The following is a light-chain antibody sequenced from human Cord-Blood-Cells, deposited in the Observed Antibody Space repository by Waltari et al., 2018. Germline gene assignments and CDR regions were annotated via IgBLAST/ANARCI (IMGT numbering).Light chain of an antibody. CDR2: GAS. V-gene: IGKV3-20*01. CDR1: QSVSSSY. CDR3: QQYGSSPYT. J-gene: IGKJ2*01. Sequence: IVSTQSPGTLSLSPGERATLPCRASQSVSSSYLAWYQQKPGPAPRLLIYGASSRATGLPDRFSGSGSGTDFTLTISRLEPEDFAVYYCQQYGSSPYTFGQGTKLEIK.